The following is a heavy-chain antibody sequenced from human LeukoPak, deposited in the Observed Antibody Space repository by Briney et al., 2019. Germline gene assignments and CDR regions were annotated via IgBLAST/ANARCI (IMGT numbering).Heavy chain of an antibody. CDR2: ISAYNGNT. D-gene: IGHD3-10*01. CDR1: GYTFTSYG. Sequence: ASVKVSCKASGYTFTSYGISWVRQAPGQGLEWMGWISAYNGNTNYAQKLQGRVTMTTDTSTSTAYMELRSLRSDDAAVYYCARDSGNYYGSGSYFYFDYWGQGTLVTVSS. V-gene: IGHV1-18*01. J-gene: IGHJ4*02. CDR3: ARDSGNYYGSGSYFYFDY.